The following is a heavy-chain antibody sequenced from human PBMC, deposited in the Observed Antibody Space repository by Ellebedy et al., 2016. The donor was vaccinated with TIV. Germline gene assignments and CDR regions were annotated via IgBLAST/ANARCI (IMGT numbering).Heavy chain of an antibody. CDR2: IFSAADGGET. Sequence: GESLKISCAASGFPVTSNYMNWVRQAPGKGLEWVSVIFSAADGGETHYADSVKGRFTISRDSSKNTLYLQMNSLRAEDTAVYYCTRDAAGNGGELDYWGQGALVTVSS. D-gene: IGHD2-21*01. V-gene: IGHV3-53*01. CDR3: TRDAAGNGGELDY. CDR1: GFPVTSNY. J-gene: IGHJ4*02.